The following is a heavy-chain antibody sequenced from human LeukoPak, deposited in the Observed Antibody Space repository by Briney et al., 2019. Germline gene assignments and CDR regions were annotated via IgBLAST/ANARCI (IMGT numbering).Heavy chain of an antibody. Sequence: ASVKVSCKASGYTLSSYDINWLRQATGQGLEWMGWMNPNSGNTGYAQKFQGRVTMTRNTSISTAYMELSSLRSEDTAVYYCARGKEYCGGDCYLFDYWGQGTLVTVSS. J-gene: IGHJ4*02. CDR2: MNPNSGNT. CDR1: GYTLSSYD. V-gene: IGHV1-8*01. CDR3: ARGKEYCGGDCYLFDY. D-gene: IGHD2-21*02.